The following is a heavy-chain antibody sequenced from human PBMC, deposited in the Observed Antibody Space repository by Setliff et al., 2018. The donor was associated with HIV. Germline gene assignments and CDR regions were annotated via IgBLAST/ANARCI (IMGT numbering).Heavy chain of an antibody. J-gene: IGHJ5*01. V-gene: IGHV5-51*01. D-gene: IGHD6-13*01. CDR1: GYDFTTNW. CDR2: IRPADSDT. Sequence: LGESLKISCKTSGYDFTTNWVGWVRQMPGKGLEWMGIIRPADSDTRVNPSFQGHVTISADKSISTTYLQWSSLRASDTAMYYCERVFSAGWFDSWGQGTLVTVSS. CDR3: ERVFSAGWFDS.